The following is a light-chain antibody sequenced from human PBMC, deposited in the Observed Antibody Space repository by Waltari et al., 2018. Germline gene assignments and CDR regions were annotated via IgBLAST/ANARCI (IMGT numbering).Light chain of an antibody. CDR3: QQTSSWPLT. CDR1: QSVSIN. Sequence: EIVLTQSPATLSLSPGQRATLSCRASQSVSINLGWYQQKLGQPPRLHIYDTSNRATGIPDRFSASGFGTDFTLTISSLEPEDFAVYFCQQTSSWPLTFGGGTKVEIK. V-gene: IGKV3-11*01. J-gene: IGKJ4*01. CDR2: DTS.